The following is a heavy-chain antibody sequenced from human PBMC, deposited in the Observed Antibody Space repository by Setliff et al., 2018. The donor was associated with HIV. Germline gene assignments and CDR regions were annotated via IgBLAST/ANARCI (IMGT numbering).Heavy chain of an antibody. CDR1: EFTFSTYA. Sequence: QTGGSLRLSCAASEFTFSTYAMSWVRQAPGKGLEWVSVIGSNGGSTYYADSVKGRFAVSRDNSKNTLYLQMNSLRAEDTAVYYCAKDRGPEGAPYSYYGMDVWGQGTTVTVSS. J-gene: IGHJ6*02. CDR2: IGSNGGST. CDR3: AKDRGPEGAPYSYYGMDV. V-gene: IGHV3-23*01.